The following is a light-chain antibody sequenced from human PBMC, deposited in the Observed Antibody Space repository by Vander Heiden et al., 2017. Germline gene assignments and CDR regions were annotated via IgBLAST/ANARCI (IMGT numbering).Light chain of an antibody. CDR3: QQYYSTPPFT. CDR2: WAS. J-gene: IGKJ3*01. Sequence: DIVMTQSPDSLAVSLGERATINCKSSQSVLYSSNNKNYLAWYQQKPGQPPKLLIYWASTRESGVPDRFSGSGSGTDFTLTISSLQAEDVAVYYCQQYYSTPPFTLGLGPKWISN. V-gene: IGKV4-1*01. CDR1: QSVLYSSNNKNY.